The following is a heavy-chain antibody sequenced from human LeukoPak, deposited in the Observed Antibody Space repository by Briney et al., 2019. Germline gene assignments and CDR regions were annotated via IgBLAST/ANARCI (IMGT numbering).Heavy chain of an antibody. V-gene: IGHV3-64*01. J-gene: IGHJ4*02. D-gene: IGHD3-3*01. Sequence: TGGSLRLSCAASGFTFSSYAMHWVRQAPGKGLEYVSAISSNGGSTYYANSVKGRFTISRDNSKNTLYLQMGSLRAEDMAVYYCARDGDYDFWSGPLDYWDQGTLVTVSS. CDR1: GFTFSSYA. CDR2: ISSNGGST. CDR3: ARDGDYDFWSGPLDY.